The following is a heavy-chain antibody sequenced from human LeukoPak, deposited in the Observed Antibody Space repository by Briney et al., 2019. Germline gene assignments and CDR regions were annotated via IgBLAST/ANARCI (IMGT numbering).Heavy chain of an antibody. CDR1: GGSFSGYY. J-gene: IGHJ4*02. V-gene: IGHV4-34*01. D-gene: IGHD2-15*01. Sequence: PSETLSLTCAVYGGSFSGYYWSWIRQPPGKGLEWIGEINHSGSTNYNPSLKSRVTISVDTSKYQFSLKLSSVTAADTAVYYCARGRSGGTVDYWGQGTLVTVSS. CDR2: INHSGST. CDR3: ARGRSGGTVDY.